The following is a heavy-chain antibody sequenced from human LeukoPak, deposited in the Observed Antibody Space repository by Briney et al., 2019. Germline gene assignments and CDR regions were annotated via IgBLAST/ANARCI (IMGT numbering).Heavy chain of an antibody. CDR1: GFTFSSYA. Sequence: GGSLRLSCAASGFTFSSYAMHWVRHAPGKGLEYVSAISTNGGSTYYANSVKGRFTISRDNSKNTLYLQMGSLRAEDMAVYYCARTFDYYFDYWGQGTLVTVSS. D-gene: IGHD3-9*01. CDR3: ARTFDYYFDY. J-gene: IGHJ4*02. V-gene: IGHV3-64*01. CDR2: ISTNGGST.